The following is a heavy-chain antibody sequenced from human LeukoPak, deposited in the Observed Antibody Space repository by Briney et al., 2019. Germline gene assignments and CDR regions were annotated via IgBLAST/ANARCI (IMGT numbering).Heavy chain of an antibody. Sequence: PGGSLRLSCAASGFTFSSYAMHWVRQAPGKGLEWVAVISYDGSNKYYADSVKGRFTISRDNSKNTLYLQMNSLRAEDTAVYYCATALRYFDWLLSDAFDIWGQGTMVTVSS. CDR3: ATALRYFDWLLSDAFDI. V-gene: IGHV3-30-3*01. CDR1: GFTFSSYA. J-gene: IGHJ3*02. D-gene: IGHD3-9*01. CDR2: ISYDGSNK.